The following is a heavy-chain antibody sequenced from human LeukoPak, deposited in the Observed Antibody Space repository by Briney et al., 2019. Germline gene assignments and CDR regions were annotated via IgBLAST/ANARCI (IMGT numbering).Heavy chain of an antibody. CDR3: AKDGGSYSGGYYFDY. J-gene: IGHJ4*02. CDR2: IKQDGSEK. V-gene: IGHV3-7*01. Sequence: GGSLRLSCAASGFTFSSYWMSWVRQAPGKRLEWVANIKQDGSEKYYVDSVKGRFTISRDNSKNTLYLQMNSLRAEDTAVYYCAKDGGSYSGGYYFDYWGQGTLVTVSS. CDR1: GFTFSSYW. D-gene: IGHD1-26*01.